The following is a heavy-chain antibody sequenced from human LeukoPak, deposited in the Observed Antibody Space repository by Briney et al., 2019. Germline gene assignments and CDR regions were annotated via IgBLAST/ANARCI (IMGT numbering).Heavy chain of an antibody. V-gene: IGHV1-18*04. CDR3: ARDIAEQWVFRKYYVDY. CDR1: GYTSTSYG. Sequence: ASVKVSCKASGYTSTSYGISWVRQAPGQGLEWMGWISAYNGNTNYAQKLQGRVTMTTDTSTSTAYMELRSLRSDDAAVYYCARDIAEQWVFRKYYVDYWGQGTLVTVSS. J-gene: IGHJ4*02. CDR2: ISAYNGNT. D-gene: IGHD6-19*01.